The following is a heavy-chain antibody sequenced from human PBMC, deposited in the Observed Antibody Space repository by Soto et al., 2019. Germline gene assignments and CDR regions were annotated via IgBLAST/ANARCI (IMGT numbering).Heavy chain of an antibody. CDR3: ARSHYYGSGSTYNWFDP. Sequence: QVQLQESGPGLVKPSETLSLTCTVSGGSISSYYWSWIRQPPGKGLEWIGYIYYSGSTNYNPSLKSRVTISVDTSKNQFSLKLSSVTAADTAVYYCARSHYYGSGSTYNWFDPWGQGTLVTVSS. CDR2: IYYSGST. J-gene: IGHJ5*02. V-gene: IGHV4-59*08. CDR1: GGSISSYY. D-gene: IGHD3-10*01.